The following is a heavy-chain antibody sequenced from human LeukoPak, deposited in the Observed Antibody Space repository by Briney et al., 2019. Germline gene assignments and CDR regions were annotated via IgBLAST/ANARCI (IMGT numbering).Heavy chain of an antibody. Sequence: GGSLRLSCAASGFTFSSYSMNWVRQAPGKGLEWVSSISSSSSYIYYADSVKGRFTISRDNAKNSLYLQMNSLKAEDTAVYYCARVVDDFWSGYYNYYYYYYYMDVWGKGTTVTVSS. V-gene: IGHV3-21*01. J-gene: IGHJ6*03. D-gene: IGHD3-3*01. CDR2: ISSSSSYI. CDR3: ARVVDDFWSGYYNYYYYYYYMDV. CDR1: GFTFSSYS.